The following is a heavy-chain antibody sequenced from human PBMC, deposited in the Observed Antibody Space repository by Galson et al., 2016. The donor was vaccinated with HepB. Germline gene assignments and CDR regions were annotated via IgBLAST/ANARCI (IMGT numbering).Heavy chain of an antibody. CDR2: IIPILGIA. J-gene: IGHJ4*02. Sequence: SVKVSCKASGGTFSSYAISWVRQAPGQGLEWMGRIIPILGIANYAQKFQGRVTITEDKSTSTAYMELSSLRSEDTAVYYCARQKAVFALYYFDYWGQGTLVTVSS. V-gene: IGHV1-69*04. CDR3: ARQKAVFALYYFDY. CDR1: GGTFSSYA.